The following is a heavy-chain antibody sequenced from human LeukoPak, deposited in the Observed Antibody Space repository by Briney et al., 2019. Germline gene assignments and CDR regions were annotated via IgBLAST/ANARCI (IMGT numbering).Heavy chain of an antibody. J-gene: IGHJ4*02. D-gene: IGHD1-26*01. CDR3: ASNRIPRLVGATTT. V-gene: IGHV3-21*01. CDR1: GFTFSSYS. Sequence: GGSLRLSCAASGFTFSSYSMNWVRQAPGKGLEWVSSISSSSSYIYYAASVKGRFTISRDNAKNSLYLQMNSLRAEDTAVYYCASNRIPRLVGATTTWGQGTLVTVSS. CDR2: ISSSSSYI.